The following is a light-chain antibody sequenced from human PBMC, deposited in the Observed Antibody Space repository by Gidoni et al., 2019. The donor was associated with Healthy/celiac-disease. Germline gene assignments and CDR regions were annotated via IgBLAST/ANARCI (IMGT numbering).Light chain of an antibody. CDR3: QVWDSSSDRLV. CDR2: DDS. Sequence: SYVLTQPPSVSVAPGKTARITCGGNNIGSKSVHRYQQKPGQAPVLVVYDDSDRPSGIPERFSGTNSGNTATLTSSRVEAGDEADYYCQVWDSSSDRLVFGGGTKLTVL. V-gene: IGLV3-21*03. J-gene: IGLJ2*01. CDR1: NIGSKS.